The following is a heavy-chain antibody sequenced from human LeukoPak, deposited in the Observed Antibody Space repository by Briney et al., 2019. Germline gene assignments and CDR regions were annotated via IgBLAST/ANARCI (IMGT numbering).Heavy chain of an antibody. Sequence: SETLSLTCIVSGGSISRYYWSWIRQPPGKGLEWIGEINHSGSTNYNPSLKSRVTISVDTSKNQFSLKLSSVTAADTAVYYCARGGKGKYYGSGSYYRYYYYGMDVWGQGTTVTVSS. CDR3: ARGGKGKYYGSGSYYRYYYYGMDV. CDR1: GGSISRYY. CDR2: INHSGST. V-gene: IGHV4-34*01. D-gene: IGHD3-10*01. J-gene: IGHJ6*02.